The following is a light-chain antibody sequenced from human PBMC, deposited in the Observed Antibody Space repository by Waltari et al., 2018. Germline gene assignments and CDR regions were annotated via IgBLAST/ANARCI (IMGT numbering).Light chain of an antibody. CDR2: GAS. CDR1: QSVNRN. J-gene: IGKJ2*01. V-gene: IGKV3-15*01. Sequence: EVVMTQSPATLSVSLGERATLSCWASQSVNRNLTWYQQRPGQAPRLLIYGASTRATGISARFIGSGSTTDFTLTINSLQSEDSAVYYCQQYNSSPPFTFGQGTKLEIK. CDR3: QQYNSSPPFT.